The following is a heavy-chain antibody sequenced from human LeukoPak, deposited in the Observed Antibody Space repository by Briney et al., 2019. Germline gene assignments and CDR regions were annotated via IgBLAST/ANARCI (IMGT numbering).Heavy chain of an antibody. Sequence: ASVTVSCKASGYTFTNYGISWVRQAPGQGLEWMGWIRTSNGDTNYAQKFQGRVTVTTDTSSTTAYMELRSLRSDDTAVYYCARDLFAFYDLLAPLDHWGQGTLVTVSS. CDR2: IRTSNGDT. V-gene: IGHV1-18*01. CDR1: GYTFTNYG. CDR3: ARDLFAFYDLLAPLDH. D-gene: IGHD5/OR15-5a*01. J-gene: IGHJ4*02.